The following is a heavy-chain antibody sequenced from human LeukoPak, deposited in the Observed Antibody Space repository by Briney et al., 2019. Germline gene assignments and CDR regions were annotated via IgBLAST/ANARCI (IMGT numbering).Heavy chain of an antibody. CDR3: ARARYYYYMDV. V-gene: IGHV4-39*01. CDR1: GGSISSSSYY. J-gene: IGHJ6*03. CDR2: IYYSGST. Sequence: SETLSLTCTVSGGSISSSSYYWGWIRQPPGKGLEWIGSIYYSGSTYYNPSLKSRVTISVDTSKNQFSLKLSSVTAADTAVYYCARARYYYYMDVWGKGTTVTVSS.